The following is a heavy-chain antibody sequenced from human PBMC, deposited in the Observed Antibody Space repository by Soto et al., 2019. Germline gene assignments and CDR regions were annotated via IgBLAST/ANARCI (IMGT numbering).Heavy chain of an antibody. CDR1: GFTFSSYS. Sequence: GGSLRLSCAASGFTFSSYSMSWVRQAPGKGLEWVSAISGSGGSTYYADSVKGRFTISRDNSKNTLYLQMNSLRAEDTAVYYCVSYSSGWPPALYFDYWGQGTLVTVSS. J-gene: IGHJ4*02. D-gene: IGHD6-19*01. CDR2: ISGSGGST. CDR3: VSYSSGWPPALYFDY. V-gene: IGHV3-23*01.